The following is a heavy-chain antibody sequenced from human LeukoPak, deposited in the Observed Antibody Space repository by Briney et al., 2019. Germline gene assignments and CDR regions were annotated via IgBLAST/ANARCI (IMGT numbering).Heavy chain of an antibody. CDR3: ARHVAFWSRYQPPTITPYYYAFDI. V-gene: IGHV4-34*01. CDR2: INHSGST. D-gene: IGHD3-3*01. CDR1: GGSFSGYY. Sequence: SETLSLTCAVYGGSFSGYYWSWIRQPPGKGLEWIGEINHSGSTNYNPSLKSRVTISVDTSKNQFSLKLSSVTAADTAVYYCARHVAFWSRYQPPTITPYYYAFDIWGQGTMVTVSS. J-gene: IGHJ3*02.